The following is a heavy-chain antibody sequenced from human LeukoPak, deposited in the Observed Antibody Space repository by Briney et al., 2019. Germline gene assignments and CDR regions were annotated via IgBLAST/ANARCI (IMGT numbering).Heavy chain of an antibody. CDR1: GGSISSSSYY. J-gene: IGHJ5*02. V-gene: IGHV4-39*07. Sequence: PSETLSLTCTVSGGSISSSSYYWGWIHQPPGKGLEWIGSIYYSGSTYYNPSLKSRVTISVDTSKNQFSLKLSSVTAADTAVYYCARDSGHYYDSSGYNWFDPWGQGTLVTVSS. CDR2: IYYSGST. CDR3: ARDSGHYYDSSGYNWFDP. D-gene: IGHD3-22*01.